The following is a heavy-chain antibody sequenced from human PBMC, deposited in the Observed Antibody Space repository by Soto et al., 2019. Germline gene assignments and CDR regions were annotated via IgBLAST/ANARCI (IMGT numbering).Heavy chain of an antibody. CDR2: ISGSGANT. D-gene: IGHD3-16*01. CDR3: GEEHGGGAFMIRRYFDG. CDR1: GITFNNYA. Sequence: EVQLLESGGGLVQPGGSLRLSCAASGITFNNYALSWVRQAPGKGLEWVSGISGSGANTYYADSVKGRFTISGDNSRNEVSAQMDRRRGHDTGVYYCGEEHGGGAFMIRRYFDGWGRGTLGTLSP. V-gene: IGHV3-23*01. J-gene: IGHJ4*02.